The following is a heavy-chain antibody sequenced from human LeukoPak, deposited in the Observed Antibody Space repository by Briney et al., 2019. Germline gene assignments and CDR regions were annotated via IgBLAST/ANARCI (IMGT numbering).Heavy chain of an antibody. Sequence: GGSLRLSCAASGFTFSSYGMHWVRQAPGKGLEWVAFIRYDGSNKYYADSVKGRFTISRDNSKNTLFLQMNTLRPEDMAVYFCAKVPISIPRSYFFDYWGQGTLVTVSS. CDR2: IRYDGSNK. J-gene: IGHJ4*02. V-gene: IGHV3-30*02. CDR1: GFTFSSYG. CDR3: AKVPISIPRSYFFDY. D-gene: IGHD3-9*01.